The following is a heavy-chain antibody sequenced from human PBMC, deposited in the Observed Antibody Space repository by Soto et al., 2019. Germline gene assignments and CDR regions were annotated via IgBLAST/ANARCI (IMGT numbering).Heavy chain of an antibody. CDR3: ASDRLGFPAALRV. D-gene: IGHD6-13*01. J-gene: IGHJ4*02. CDR2: MNPNRGGT. V-gene: IGHV1-2*02. CDR1: GCTFTGYD. Sequence: SVKVSCKASGCTFTGYDMHWGRQAPGQRLEWMGWMNPNRGGTNYAQKFQGRVTMARDTSISTAYMELSRLRSDDTAGYYCASDRLGFPAALRVWGQGPLVTVSS.